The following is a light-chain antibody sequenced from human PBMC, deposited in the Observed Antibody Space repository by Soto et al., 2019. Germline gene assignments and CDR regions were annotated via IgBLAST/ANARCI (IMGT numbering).Light chain of an antibody. CDR1: QSVDSTY. J-gene: IGKJ1*01. V-gene: IGKV3-20*01. CDR3: QQYGRSPRT. Sequence: EIVLTQSPGTLSLSPGERATLSCRASQSVDSTYLAWYQQKPGQAPRLLIYGASSRATGIPDRFSGSGSGTDFTLTISRLEPEDFAVYYCQQYGRSPRTFGQGTRVEIK. CDR2: GAS.